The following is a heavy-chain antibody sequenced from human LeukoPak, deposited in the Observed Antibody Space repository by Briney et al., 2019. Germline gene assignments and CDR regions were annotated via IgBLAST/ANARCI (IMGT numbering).Heavy chain of an antibody. CDR3: ARDDSSGWYGAFDI. J-gene: IGHJ3*02. V-gene: IGHV4-39*07. CDR1: GGSVSNSNYC. Sequence: SETLSLTCTVSGGSVSNSNYCWGWIRQPPGKQLEWIGSIDYSGSPLYNPSLKSRVSISVDTSKNQFSLKLSSVTAADTAVYYCARDDSSGWYGAFDIWGQGTMVTVSS. D-gene: IGHD6-19*01. CDR2: IDYSGSP.